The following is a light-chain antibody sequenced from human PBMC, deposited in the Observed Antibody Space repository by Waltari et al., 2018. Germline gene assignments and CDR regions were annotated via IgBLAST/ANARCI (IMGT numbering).Light chain of an antibody. J-gene: IGKJ1*01. CDR3: QQSSRNPRT. V-gene: IGKV1-39*01. CDR2: AAS. CDR1: QTISSY. Sequence: DIQMTQSPSSLSASVGDRVTITCRASQTISSYLNWYQQKPGKAPKLLIYAASSLQSGVPSRFSGSGSGTDFTLTISSLQPEDFATYYCQQSSRNPRTFGKGTKVEIK.